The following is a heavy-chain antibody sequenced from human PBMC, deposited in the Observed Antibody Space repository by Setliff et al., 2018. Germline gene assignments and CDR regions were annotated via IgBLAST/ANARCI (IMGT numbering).Heavy chain of an antibody. V-gene: IGHV3-66*01. CDR3: TKGSGFYDY. CDR2: LYTGDSK. J-gene: IGHJ4*02. Sequence: GGSLRLSCEVSGFTVSDNFMTWVRQTPGKGLEWVALLYTGDSKHYGDSVKGRFTISRDNSTNILYLEMRSLRTEDTAIYYCTKGSGFYDYWGQGALVTVSS. D-gene: IGHD3-22*01. CDR1: GFTVSDNF.